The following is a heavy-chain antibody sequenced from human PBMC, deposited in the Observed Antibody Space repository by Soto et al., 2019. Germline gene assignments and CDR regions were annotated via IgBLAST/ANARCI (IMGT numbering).Heavy chain of an antibody. CDR3: ARRLDAAGTVSVRGVSMDV. D-gene: IGHD6-13*01. Sequence: QVQLVQSGAEVKKPGASVKVSCKASGYTFTSYYMHWVRQAPGQGLEWMGIINPSGGSTSYAQKCHGSVAMARETCAIPVYIGLSRPRTEDTAVYYCARRLDAAGTVSVRGVSMDVWGQGTTVTVS. CDR2: INPSGGST. V-gene: IGHV1-46*03. CDR1: GYTFTSYY. J-gene: IGHJ6*02.